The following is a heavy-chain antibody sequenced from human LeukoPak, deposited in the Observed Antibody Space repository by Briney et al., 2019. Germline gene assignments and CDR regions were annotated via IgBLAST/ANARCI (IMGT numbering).Heavy chain of an antibody. CDR3: ARGAKWAYLSYFDY. J-gene: IGHJ4*02. Sequence: SETLSLTCAVYGGSFSGYYWSWVRQPPGKGLEWIGEINHSGSTNYNPSLKSRVTISVDTSKNQFSLKLSSVTAADTAVYYCARGAKWAYLSYFDYWGQGTLVTVSS. D-gene: IGHD2-2*02. V-gene: IGHV4-34*01. CDR1: GGSFSGYY. CDR2: INHSGST.